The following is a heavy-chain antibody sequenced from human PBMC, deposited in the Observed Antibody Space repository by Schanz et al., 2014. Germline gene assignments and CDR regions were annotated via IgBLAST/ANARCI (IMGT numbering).Heavy chain of an antibody. V-gene: IGHV3-23*04. Sequence: VQLVESGGGVVQPGGSLRLSCAASGFTFSSYAMSWVRQAPGKGLEWVSSISHSGGSKYYADSVKGRFTISRDNSKNTLYLQMNSLRAGDTAVYYCARGTDWNLHYWGQGALVTVSS. CDR2: ISHSGGSK. CDR1: GFTFSSYA. D-gene: IGHD1-1*01. CDR3: ARGTDWNLHY. J-gene: IGHJ4*02.